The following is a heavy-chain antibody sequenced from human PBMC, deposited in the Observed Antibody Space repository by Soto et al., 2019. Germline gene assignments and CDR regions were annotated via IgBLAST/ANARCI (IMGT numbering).Heavy chain of an antibody. CDR2: ISSSSSYI. J-gene: IGHJ3*02. D-gene: IGHD3-22*01. V-gene: IGHV3-21*01. Sequence: EVQLVESGGGLVKPGGSLRLSCAASGFTFSSYSMNWVRQAPGKGLEWVSCISSSSSYIDYADSVKGRFTISRDNAKNSLHPQMNSLRAEDTAVYYCATGQYYYVSSGYRFDIWGQGTMVTVSS. CDR3: ATGQYYYVSSGYRFDI. CDR1: GFTFSSYS.